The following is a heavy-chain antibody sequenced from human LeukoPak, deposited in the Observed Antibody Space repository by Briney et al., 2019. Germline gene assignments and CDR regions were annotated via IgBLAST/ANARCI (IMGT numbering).Heavy chain of an antibody. V-gene: IGHV3-74*01. Sequence: GGSLRLSCAAPGFTFSSYWMHWVRQAPGKGLVWVSRINSDGSSTSYADSVKGRFTISRDNAKNTLYLQMNSLRAEDTAVYYCAREGFVVVPAAIDSPAYYYYYMDVWGKGTTVTISS. J-gene: IGHJ6*03. CDR2: INSDGSST. CDR1: GFTFSSYW. D-gene: IGHD2-2*02. CDR3: AREGFVVVPAAIDSPAYYYYYMDV.